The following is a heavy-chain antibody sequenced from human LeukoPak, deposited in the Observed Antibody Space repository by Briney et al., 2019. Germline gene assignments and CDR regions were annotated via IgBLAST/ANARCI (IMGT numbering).Heavy chain of an antibody. Sequence: GGSLRLSCAASGFTFNIYALHWVRQAPGKGLEWVARISYDGSNKYYADSVKGRFTISRDNSKNTLYLQMNSLRAEDTAVYYCAKDSITMVRGVIITFDYWGQGTLVTVSS. D-gene: IGHD3-10*01. CDR2: ISYDGSNK. CDR3: AKDSITMVRGVIITFDY. J-gene: IGHJ4*02. V-gene: IGHV3-30*04. CDR1: GFTFNIYA.